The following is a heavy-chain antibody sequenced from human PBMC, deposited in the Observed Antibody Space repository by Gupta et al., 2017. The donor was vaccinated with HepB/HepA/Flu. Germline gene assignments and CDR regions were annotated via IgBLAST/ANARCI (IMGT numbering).Heavy chain of an antibody. J-gene: IGHJ4*02. V-gene: IGHV3-30*03. D-gene: IGHD2-2*01. Sequence: QVQLVESGGGVVQPGRSLILSWAASGFNFITYGMHWVRTAPGKGLEWVALISYDGSNKYFADSVKGRFTISRDNSKDTLYLQMNSLRPEDTAVYYCARDHCTTTSCSHYYFDFWGQGTLVTVSS. CDR1: GFNFITYG. CDR3: ARDHCTTTSCSHYYFDF. CDR2: ISYDGSNK.